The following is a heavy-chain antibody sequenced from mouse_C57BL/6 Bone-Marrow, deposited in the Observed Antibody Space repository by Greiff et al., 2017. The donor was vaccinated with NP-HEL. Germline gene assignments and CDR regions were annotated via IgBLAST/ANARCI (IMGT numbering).Heavy chain of an antibody. Sequence: VQLQQSGAELARPGASVKLSCKASGYTFTSYGISWVKQRTGQGLEWIGEIYPRSGHTYYNEKFKGKATLTADKSSSTAYMELRSLTSEDTAVYFSARGYGNFWFAYWGQGTLVTVSA. J-gene: IGHJ3*01. D-gene: IGHD2-1*01. CDR3: ARGYGNFWFAY. CDR1: GYTFTSYG. V-gene: IGHV1-81*01. CDR2: IYPRSGHT.